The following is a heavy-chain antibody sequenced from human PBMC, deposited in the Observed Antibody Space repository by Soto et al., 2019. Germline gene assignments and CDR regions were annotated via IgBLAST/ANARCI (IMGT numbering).Heavy chain of an antibody. V-gene: IGHV4-59*01. CDR2: IYYSGST. Sequence: QVQLQESGPGLVKPSETLSLTCTVSGGSISSYYWSWIRQPPGKGLEWIGYIYYSGSTNYNPSLKSRVTISVDTSKNQFSLKLSSVTAADTAVYYCARVAYCGGDCYSLDYWGQGTLVTVSS. D-gene: IGHD2-21*02. CDR3: ARVAYCGGDCYSLDY. J-gene: IGHJ4*02. CDR1: GGSISSYY.